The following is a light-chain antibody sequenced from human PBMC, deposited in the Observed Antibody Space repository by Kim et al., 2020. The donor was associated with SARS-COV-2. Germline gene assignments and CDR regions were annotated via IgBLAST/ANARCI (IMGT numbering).Light chain of an antibody. Sequence: DIQMTQSPSTLSASVGDRVTITCRASQSFSTWLAWYQQKPGKAPKVLIYDVSSLESGVPSRFSGSASGTEFTLTISSLQPDDFATYYCQHYNSFPLNFGGGTKVEI. J-gene: IGKJ4*01. CDR2: DVS. CDR3: QHYNSFPLN. V-gene: IGKV1-5*01. CDR1: QSFSTW.